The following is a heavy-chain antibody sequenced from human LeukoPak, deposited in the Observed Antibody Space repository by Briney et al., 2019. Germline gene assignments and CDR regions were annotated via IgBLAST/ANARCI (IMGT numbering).Heavy chain of an antibody. J-gene: IGHJ4*01. CDR1: GGSISGYY. Sequence: SETLSLTCTVSGGSISGYYWSWIRQPPGQGLEWIGYIYYSGNTNYNPSVKSRVTISLDTSRNQFSLKLSSVTAADTAVYYCARERYSNSWYGSNFDYWGHGTLVTVSS. D-gene: IGHD6-13*01. V-gene: IGHV4-59*01. CDR2: IYYSGNT. CDR3: ARERYSNSWYGSNFDY.